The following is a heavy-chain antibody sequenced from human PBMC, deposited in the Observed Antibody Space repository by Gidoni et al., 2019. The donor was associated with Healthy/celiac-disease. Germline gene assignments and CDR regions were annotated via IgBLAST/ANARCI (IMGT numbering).Heavy chain of an antibody. V-gene: IGHV4-59*08. CDR2: IYYSGSN. Sequence: QVQLQESCPGLVRPSETLSLTCTASGGSISSYYWSWIRQPPGKGLEWIGYIYYSGSNNYNPSLKSRVTISVDTSKNQFSLKLSSVTAADTAVYYCARHAFYYFDYWGQGTLVTVSS. CDR3: ARHAFYYFDY. J-gene: IGHJ4*02. CDR1: GGSISSYY.